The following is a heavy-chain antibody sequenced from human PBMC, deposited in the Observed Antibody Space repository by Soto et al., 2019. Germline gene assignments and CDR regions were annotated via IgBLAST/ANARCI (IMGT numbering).Heavy chain of an antibody. J-gene: IGHJ3*02. Sequence: QVQLQESGPGLVKPSQTLSLTCTVSGGSISSGDYYWSLIRQPPGKGLEWIGYIYYSGSTYYNPSLKSRVTISVDTSKNRFSLKLSSVTAADTAVYYCARAYVYYDSAFDIWGQGTMVTVSS. CDR3: ARAYVYYDSAFDI. CDR2: IYYSGST. CDR1: GGSISSGDYY. D-gene: IGHD3-3*01. V-gene: IGHV4-30-4*01.